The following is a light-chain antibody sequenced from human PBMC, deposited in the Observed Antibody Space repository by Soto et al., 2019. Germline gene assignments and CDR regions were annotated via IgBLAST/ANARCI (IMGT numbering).Light chain of an antibody. Sequence: QSVLTQPPSASGSPGQSVTISCTGTSSDVGAYNFVSWYQQHPGKAPKLIIFEVTKRPSGVPDRFSGSKSGNTASLTISGLQAEDESDYYCISYTSSSTWVFGGGTKLTVL. CDR1: SSDVGAYNF. CDR2: EVT. J-gene: IGLJ3*02. CDR3: ISYTSSSTWV. V-gene: IGLV2-8*01.